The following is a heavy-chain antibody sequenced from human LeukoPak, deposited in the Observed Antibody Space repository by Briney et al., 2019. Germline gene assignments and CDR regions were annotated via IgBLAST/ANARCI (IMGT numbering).Heavy chain of an antibody. Sequence: PGGSLRLSCAASGFTFSSYWMHWVRQAPGKGLVWVSRINSDGSSTSYADSVKGRFTISRDNAKNTLYLQMNSLRAEDTAVYYCARASMTWIQFYWGQGTLVTVSS. D-gene: IGHD5-18*01. CDR1: GFTFSSYW. CDR3: ARASMTWIQFY. CDR2: INSDGSST. V-gene: IGHV3-74*01. J-gene: IGHJ4*02.